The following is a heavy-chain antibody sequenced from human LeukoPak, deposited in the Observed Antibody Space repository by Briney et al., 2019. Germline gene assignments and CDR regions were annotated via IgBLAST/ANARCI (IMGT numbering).Heavy chain of an antibody. J-gene: IGHJ4*02. CDR2: VSAYNGNI. Sequence: ASVKVSCKASGYNFSNYAISWVRQAPGQGLEWMGWVSAYNGNIEFAEKIRDRVTMTTDTSTSTAYMELRSLKSDDTAVYFCAREGMYYDYVWGNYRPFDYWGQGTLVTVSS. CDR1: GYNFSNYA. D-gene: IGHD3-16*02. CDR3: AREGMYYDYVWGNYRPFDY. V-gene: IGHV1-18*01.